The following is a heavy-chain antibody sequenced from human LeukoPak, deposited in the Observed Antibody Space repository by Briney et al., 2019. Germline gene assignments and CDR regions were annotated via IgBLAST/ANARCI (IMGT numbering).Heavy chain of an antibody. CDR2: IGRSGDST. J-gene: IGHJ6*03. Sequence: PGGSLRLSCAASGFAFNNYVMTWVRQAPGKGLDWFSAIGRSGDSTYYADSVKGRFTISRDNAKNTLYLQMNSLRAEDTAVYYCARESYGRFLEWWNQVYYMDVWGKGTTVTVSS. D-gene: IGHD3-3*01. CDR1: GFAFNNYV. CDR3: ARESYGRFLEWWNQVYYMDV. V-gene: IGHV3-23*01.